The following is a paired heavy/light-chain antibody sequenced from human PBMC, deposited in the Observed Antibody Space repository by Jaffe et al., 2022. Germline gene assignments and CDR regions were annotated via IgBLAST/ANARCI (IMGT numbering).Heavy chain of an antibody. CDR3: AHRRRVGSWANIFDY. Sequence: QITLKESGPTLVKPTQTLTLTCTFSGLSLSINGVGVGWIRQPPGKALEWLALIYWDDDKRYSPSLKSRLTITRDTSKNQVVLTITNMDPVDTATYYCAHRRRVGSWANIFDYWGQGILVTVSS. V-gene: IGHV2-5*02. CDR2: IYWDDDK. CDR1: GLSLSINGVG. J-gene: IGHJ4*02. D-gene: IGHD2-15*01.
Light chain of an antibody. CDR3: QQYGNSPLT. CDR1: QSVGNNY. J-gene: IGKJ4*01. V-gene: IGKV3-20*01. Sequence: EIVLTQSPGTLSLSPGERATLSCRASQSVGNNYLAWYQQKPGQAPRLLIYGASSRATGIPDRFSGSGSGTDFTLTISRLEPEDFAVYHCQQYGNSPLTFGGGTKVEI. CDR2: GAS.